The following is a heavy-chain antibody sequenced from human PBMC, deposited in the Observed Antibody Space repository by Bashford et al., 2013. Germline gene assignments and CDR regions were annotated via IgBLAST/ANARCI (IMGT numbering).Heavy chain of an antibody. J-gene: IGHJ5*02. V-gene: IGHV1-69*01. Sequence: WVRQAPGQGLEWMGGIIPIFGTANYAQKFQGRVTITADESTSTAYMELSSLRSEDTAVYYCANSQGVIITAWGWFDPWGQGTLVTVSS. CDR3: ANSQGVIITAWGWFDP. CDR2: IIPIFGTA. D-gene: IGHD3-10*01.